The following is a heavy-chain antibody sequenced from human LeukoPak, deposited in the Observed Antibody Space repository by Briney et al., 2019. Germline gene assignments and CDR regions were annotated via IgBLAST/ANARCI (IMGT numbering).Heavy chain of an antibody. D-gene: IGHD1-1*01. V-gene: IGHV4-39*01. CDR1: GGSISSSSYY. Sequence: SDTLSLTCTVSGGSISSSSYYWGWIRQPPGKGLEWIGSIYYSGSTYYNPSLKSRVTMSVDTSKTQFSLKLSSVTAADTAVYYCARHAVEAASRWFDPWGQGTLVTVSS. CDR3: ARHAVEAASRWFDP. J-gene: IGHJ5*02. CDR2: IYYSGST.